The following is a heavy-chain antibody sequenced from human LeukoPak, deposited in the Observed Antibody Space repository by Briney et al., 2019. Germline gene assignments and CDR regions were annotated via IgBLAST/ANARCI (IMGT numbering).Heavy chain of an antibody. D-gene: IGHD6-13*01. Sequence: PSETLSLTCSVSGGSISSSSNYWGWIRQPPGKGLEWIGSIYYSGSTYYNPSPKSRVTISLDTTKNQFSLRLSSVTAADTAIYYCARAYHSSWYLNWFDPWGQGTLVTVSS. CDR2: IYYSGST. CDR1: GGSISSSSNY. CDR3: ARAYHSSWYLNWFDP. J-gene: IGHJ5*02. V-gene: IGHV4-39*07.